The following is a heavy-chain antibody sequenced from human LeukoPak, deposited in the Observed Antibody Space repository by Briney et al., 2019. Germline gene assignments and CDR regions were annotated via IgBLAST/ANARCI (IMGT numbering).Heavy chain of an antibody. CDR2: ISNTGDII. J-gene: IGHJ6*03. V-gene: IGHV3-48*03. CDR1: GFTFSNYE. CDR3: ARESEQQLVLMAHYYYMDV. D-gene: IGHD6-13*01. Sequence: PGGSLRLSCAASGFTFSNYEMNWVRQAPGKGLEWISHISNTGDIIHYADSVEGRFTISRDNAKKSLYLQMNSLRAEDTAVYYCARESEQQLVLMAHYYYMDVWGKGTTVTVSS.